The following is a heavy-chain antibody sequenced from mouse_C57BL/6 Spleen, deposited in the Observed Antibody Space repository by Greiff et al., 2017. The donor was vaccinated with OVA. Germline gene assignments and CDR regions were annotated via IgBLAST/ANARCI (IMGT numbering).Heavy chain of an antibody. D-gene: IGHD1-1*01. CDR2: INPYNGGT. CDR3: ARKGDYGSRGYFDV. V-gene: IGHV1-19*01. Sequence: VQLKESGPVLVKPGASVKMSRKASGYTFTDYYMNWVKQSHGKSLEWVGVINPYNGGTSYNQKFKGKAKLTVDQSSITAYMELNSLTSEDSAVYYCARKGDYGSRGYFDVWGTGTTVTVSS. J-gene: IGHJ1*03. CDR1: GYTFTDYY.